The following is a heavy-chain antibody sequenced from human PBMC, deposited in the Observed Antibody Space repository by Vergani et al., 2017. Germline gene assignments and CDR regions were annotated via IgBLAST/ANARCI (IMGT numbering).Heavy chain of an antibody. CDR3: ARDGGWYHSITYQGNPRGGYYYYGMDV. J-gene: IGHJ6*02. D-gene: IGHD6-19*01. CDR1: GGSISSGSYY. Sequence: QVQLQESGPGLVKPSQTLSLTCTVSGGSISSGSYYWSWIRQPAGKGLEWIGRIYTSGSTNYNPSLKSRVTISVDTSKNQFSLKLSSVTAADTAVYYCARDGGWYHSITYQGNPRGGYYYYGMDVWGQGTTVTVSS. V-gene: IGHV4-61*02. CDR2: IYTSGST.